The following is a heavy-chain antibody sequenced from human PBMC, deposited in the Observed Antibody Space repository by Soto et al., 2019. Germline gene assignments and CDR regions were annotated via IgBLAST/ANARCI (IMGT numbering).Heavy chain of an antibody. CDR2: INGGNGDT. J-gene: IGHJ4*02. D-gene: IGHD1-26*01. V-gene: IGHV1-3*01. CDR3: ARGGALFRAGDTSVNFFDY. Sequence: ASVKVSCKASGYTLSSYGIHWVRQAPGQRLEWMGWINGGNGDTMYTQKFQDRVTMTRGTSANTAYMEVSSLASKDTAVYYCARGGALFRAGDTSVNFFDYWGQGTLVTVSS. CDR1: GYTLSSYG.